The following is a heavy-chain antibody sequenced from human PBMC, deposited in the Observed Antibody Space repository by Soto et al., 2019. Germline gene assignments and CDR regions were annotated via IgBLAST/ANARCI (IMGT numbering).Heavy chain of an antibody. CDR1: GYTLTELS. J-gene: IGHJ2*01. Sequence: QVQLVQSGAEVKKPGASVKVSCKVSGYTLTELSMHWVRQAPGKGLEWMGGFDPEDGETIYAQKFQGRVTMTEDTSTDTAYMELSSLRAEDTAVYYCATSSSSGELHGPSYWYFDLWGRGTLVTVSS. V-gene: IGHV1-24*01. CDR3: ATSSSSGELHGPSYWYFDL. CDR2: FDPEDGET. D-gene: IGHD1-26*01.